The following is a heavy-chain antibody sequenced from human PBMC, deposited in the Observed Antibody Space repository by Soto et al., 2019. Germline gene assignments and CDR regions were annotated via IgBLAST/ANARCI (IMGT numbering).Heavy chain of an antibody. D-gene: IGHD5-12*01. J-gene: IGHJ6*02. V-gene: IGHV3-21*01. CDR2: ISSSSSYI. CDR3: ARDRPGYSGYLTTYYYYGMDV. CDR1: GFTFSSYS. Sequence: GGSLRLSCAASGFTFSSYSMNWVRQAPGKGLEWVSSISSSSSYIYYADSVKGRFTISRDNAKNSLYLQMNSLRAEDTAVYYCARDRPGYSGYLTTYYYYGMDVWGQGTTVTVSS.